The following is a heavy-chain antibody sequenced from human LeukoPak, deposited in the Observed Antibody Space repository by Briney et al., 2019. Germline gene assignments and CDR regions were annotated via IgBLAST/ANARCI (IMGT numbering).Heavy chain of an antibody. CDR2: ISSSSSYI. CDR1: GFTFSSYS. V-gene: IGHV3-21*01. J-gene: IGHJ6*03. CDR3: ARFCGIAARPCYYYYMDV. Sequence: PGGSLRLSCAASGFTFSSYSMNWVRQAPGKGLEWVSSISSSSSYIYYADSVKGRFTISRDNAKNSLYLQMNSLRAEDTAVYYCARFCGIAARPCYYYYMDVWGKGTTVTVSS. D-gene: IGHD6-6*01.